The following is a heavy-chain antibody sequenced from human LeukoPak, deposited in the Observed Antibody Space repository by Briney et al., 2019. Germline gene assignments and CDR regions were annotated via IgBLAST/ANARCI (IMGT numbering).Heavy chain of an antibody. J-gene: IGHJ6*02. CDR1: TFTDRHNF. CDR2: IYSGGST. Sequence: GGALRLSCVASTFTDRHNFMSWVRQARWKGLEGVSLIYSGGSTYYADSVKGRFTISRDNSKNTLYRQMNSLRAEDTAVYYCAGDYYYDMDVWGQGTTVTVSS. V-gene: IGHV3-66*02. CDR3: AGDYYYDMDV.